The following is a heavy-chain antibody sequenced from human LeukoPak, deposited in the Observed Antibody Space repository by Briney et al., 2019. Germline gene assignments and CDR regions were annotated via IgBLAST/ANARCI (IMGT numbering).Heavy chain of an antibody. CDR1: GYTFTSYY. V-gene: IGHV1-46*01. D-gene: IGHD4-17*01. CDR3: ARESFPYYGDYFRRSREYFDY. Sequence: GASVKVSCKASGYTFTSYYMHWVRQAPGQGLEWMEIINPSGGSTSYAQKFQGRVTMTRDMSTSTVYMELSSLRSEDTAVYYCARESFPYYGDYFRRSREYFDYWGQGTLVTVSS. CDR2: INPSGGST. J-gene: IGHJ4*02.